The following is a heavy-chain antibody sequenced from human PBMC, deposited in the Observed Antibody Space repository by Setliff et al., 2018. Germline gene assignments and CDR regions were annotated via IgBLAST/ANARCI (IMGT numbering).Heavy chain of an antibody. CDR1: GYRLIEVS. Sequence: ASVKVSCKVSGYRLIEVSMHWVRQAPGKGLEWMGGFDPEDEETIYAQKFQGRVTMTEDTSTDTAYMELSSLRSEDTAVYYCARDLVGYCSGGSCYDWDYWGQGTLVTVSS. CDR2: FDPEDEET. V-gene: IGHV1-24*01. D-gene: IGHD2-15*01. CDR3: ARDLVGYCSGGSCYDWDY. J-gene: IGHJ4*02.